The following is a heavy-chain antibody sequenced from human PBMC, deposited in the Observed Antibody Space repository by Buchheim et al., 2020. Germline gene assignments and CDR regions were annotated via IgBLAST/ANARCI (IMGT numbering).Heavy chain of an antibody. CDR2: IYYTGAT. J-gene: IGHJ6*02. CDR1: GGSINRGGYY. D-gene: IGHD4-11*01. Sequence: QMQLQESGPGLVKPLQTLSLTCTVSGGSINRGGYYWSWIRQHSVRGLEWIGYIYYTGATYYSTSLKSRVRISVDMPKNQFSLRVNSVTAADTAVYFCARDGYNNFGEYFAMNVWGQGT. V-gene: IGHV4-31*03. CDR3: ARDGYNNFGEYFAMNV.